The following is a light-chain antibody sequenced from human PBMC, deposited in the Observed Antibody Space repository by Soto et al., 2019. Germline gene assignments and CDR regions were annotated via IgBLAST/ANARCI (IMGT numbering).Light chain of an antibody. CDR1: QSVSSY. J-gene: IGKJ4*01. CDR2: DAS. V-gene: IGKV3-11*01. CDR3: QQRRSWLS. Sequence: EIVLTQSPATLSVSPGERATLSCRASQSVSSYLAWYQQKHGQAPRLLIYDASNRATGIPARFSGSGSSTDFTLTISSLEPEDFSVYYCQQRRSWLSFGGGTKVEIK.